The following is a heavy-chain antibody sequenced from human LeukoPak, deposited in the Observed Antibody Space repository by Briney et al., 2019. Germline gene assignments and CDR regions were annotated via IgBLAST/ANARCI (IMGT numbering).Heavy chain of an antibody. D-gene: IGHD3/OR15-3a*01. J-gene: IGHJ2*01. Sequence: GGSLRLSCAASGFTFSDYYMSWIRQAPGKGLEWVSYISSSGSTIYYADSVKGRFTISRDNAKNSLYLQMNSLRAEDTAVYYCASLDWEYWYFDLWGRGTLVTVSS. CDR1: GFTFSDYY. CDR2: ISSSGSTI. CDR3: ASLDWEYWYFDL. V-gene: IGHV3-11*01.